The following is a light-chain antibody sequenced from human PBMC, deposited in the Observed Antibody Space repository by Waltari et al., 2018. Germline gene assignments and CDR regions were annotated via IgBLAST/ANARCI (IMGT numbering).Light chain of an antibody. CDR3: QQRNDWPLT. CDR2: DAS. Sequence: EIVLTQSPATLSLSPGERATLSCRASQSASKYVAWYQQRPGQPPRLLIYDASNRAAGVPARFDSFGSWTDFTLTINSLEPEDFAVYYCQQRNDWPLTFGGGTRVEIK. V-gene: IGKV3-11*01. J-gene: IGKJ4*01. CDR1: QSASKY.